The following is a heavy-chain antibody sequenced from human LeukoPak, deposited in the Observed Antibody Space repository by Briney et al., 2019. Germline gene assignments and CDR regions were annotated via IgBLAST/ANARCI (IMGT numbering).Heavy chain of an antibody. CDR1: GFTFSGYA. V-gene: IGHV3-48*01. CDR3: ARDQGFRYFDP. D-gene: IGHD3-16*02. J-gene: IGHJ5*02. Sequence: GGSLRLSCAASGFTFSGYAMNWVRQAPGKGLEWVAYISSSSGTIYHTDSVKGRFTISRDNAKNSVFLQISSLSGGDTAIYYCARDQGFRYFDPWGQGTLVTVSS. CDR2: ISSSSGTI.